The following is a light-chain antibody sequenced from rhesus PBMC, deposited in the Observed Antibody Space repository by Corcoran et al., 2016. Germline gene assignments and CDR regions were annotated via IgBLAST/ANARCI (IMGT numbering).Light chain of an antibody. CDR1: QDITNN. CDR3: QQYDDLPWT. V-gene: IGKV1-19*01. CDR2: YAS. J-gene: IGKJ1*01. Sequence: DIQMTQSPSSLSASVGDRVTITCQASQDITNNLAWYQQKPGKAPKPLIYYASSLQSGVTSRFSGSGSGPDYTLTISSLQPEDFATYYCQQYDDLPWTFGQGTKGEIK.